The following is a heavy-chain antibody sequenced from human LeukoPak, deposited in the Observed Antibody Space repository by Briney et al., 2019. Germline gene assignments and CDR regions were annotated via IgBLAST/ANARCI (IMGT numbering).Heavy chain of an antibody. D-gene: IGHD5-12*01. V-gene: IGHV3-23*01. CDR3: AKTSRRDSAYDSPFDY. Sequence: GGSLRLSCAASGFTFSTYAMTWVRQAPGKGLEWVSAVRGSGTDTYYADSVKGRFTISRDNSKNTLYLQMNSLRAEDTAIYYCAKTSRRDSAYDSPFDYWGQGTLVTVSA. J-gene: IGHJ4*02. CDR1: GFTFSTYA. CDR2: VRGSGTDT.